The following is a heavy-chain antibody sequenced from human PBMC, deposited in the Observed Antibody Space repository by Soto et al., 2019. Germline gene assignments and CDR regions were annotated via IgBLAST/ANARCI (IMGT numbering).Heavy chain of an antibody. CDR2: IIPILGIA. CDR3: AREQYGGDPMI. CDR1: GGTFSSYT. V-gene: IGHV1-69*08. Sequence: QVQLVQSGAEVKKPGSSVKVSCKASGGTFSSYTISWVRQAPGQGLECMGRIIPILGIANYAQKFQGRVTITADKSTSTAYMELSSLRSEDTAVYYCAREQYGGDPMIWGQGTLVTVSS. J-gene: IGHJ4*02. D-gene: IGHD2-21*02.